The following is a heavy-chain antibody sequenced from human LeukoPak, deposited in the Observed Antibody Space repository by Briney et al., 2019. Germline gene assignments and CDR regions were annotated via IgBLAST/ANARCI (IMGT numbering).Heavy chain of an antibody. CDR3: ARGPHWYFDL. J-gene: IGHJ2*01. CDR1: GYTFTGYY. Sequence: ASVKVSCKASGYTFTGYYIHWVRRAPGRGLEWMGWINPNSGGTNYAQKFQGWVTMTRDTSISTAYMELSRLRSDDTAVYYCARGPHWYFDLWGRGTLVTVSS. CDR2: INPNSGGT. V-gene: IGHV1-2*04.